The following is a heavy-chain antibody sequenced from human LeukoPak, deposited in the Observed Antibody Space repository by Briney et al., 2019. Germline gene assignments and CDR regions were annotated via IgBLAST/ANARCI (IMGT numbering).Heavy chain of an antibody. D-gene: IGHD6-19*01. CDR3: ARRSYPIAVAGTRGDAFDI. V-gene: IGHV1-2*02. J-gene: IGHJ3*02. CDR2: INPNSGGT. CDR1: GYTFTGYY. Sequence: ASVKVSCKASGYTFTGYYMHWVRQAPGQGLEWMGWINPNSGGTNYAQKFQGRVTMTRDTSISTACMELSRLRSDDTAVYYCARRSYPIAVAGTRGDAFDIWGQGTMVTVSS.